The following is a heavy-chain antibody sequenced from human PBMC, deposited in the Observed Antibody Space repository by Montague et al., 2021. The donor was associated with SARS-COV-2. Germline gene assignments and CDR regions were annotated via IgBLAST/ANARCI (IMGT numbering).Heavy chain of an antibody. Sequence: ETLSLTCAVYGGSFSDYYWSWIRQPPGKGLEWIGEVNHSGSTNYNPSLRSRVTISVDTSKNQFSLKLSAVTAADTAVYYCARGAPTISMILVVMTGAGWYFDLWGRGTLVTVSS. CDR2: VNHSGST. V-gene: IGHV4-34*01. J-gene: IGHJ2*01. CDR1: GGSFSDYY. CDR3: ARGAPTISMILVVMTGAGWYFDL. D-gene: IGHD3-22*01.